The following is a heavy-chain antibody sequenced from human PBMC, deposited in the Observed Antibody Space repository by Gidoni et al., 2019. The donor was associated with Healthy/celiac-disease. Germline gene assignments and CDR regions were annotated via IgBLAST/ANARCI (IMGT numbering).Heavy chain of an antibody. D-gene: IGHD1-26*01. V-gene: IGHV4-34*01. CDR3: ATTRGGASDY. CDR2: INHSGST. Sequence: GKGLEWIGEINHSGSTNYNPSLKSRVTISVDTSKNQFSLKLSSVTAADTAVYYCATTRGGASDYWGQGTLVTVSS. J-gene: IGHJ4*02.